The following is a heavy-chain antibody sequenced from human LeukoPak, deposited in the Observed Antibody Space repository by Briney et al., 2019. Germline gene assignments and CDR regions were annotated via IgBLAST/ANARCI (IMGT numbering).Heavy chain of an antibody. D-gene: IGHD1-26*01. CDR3: AKDGVGATIFDY. Sequence: GGSLRLSCAASGFTFSSYGMHWVRQAPGKGLEWVAFIRYDGSNEYYADSVKGRFTISRDNSKNTLYLQMNSLRAEDTAVYYCAKDGVGATIFDYWGQGTLVTVSS. V-gene: IGHV3-30*02. J-gene: IGHJ4*02. CDR2: IRYDGSNE. CDR1: GFTFSSYG.